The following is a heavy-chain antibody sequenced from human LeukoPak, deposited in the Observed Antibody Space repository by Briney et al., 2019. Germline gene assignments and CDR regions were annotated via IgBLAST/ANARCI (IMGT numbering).Heavy chain of an antibody. CDR1: GFTFSSYA. Sequence: GGSLRLSCAASGFTFSSYAMSWVRQAPGKGLEWVSAISGSGGSTYYADSVKGRFTISRDNSKNTLYLQMNSLRAEDTAVYYCAKDGRYYYDSSGSIHDYWGQGTLVTVSS. V-gene: IGHV3-23*01. D-gene: IGHD3-22*01. CDR3: AKDGRYYYDSSGSIHDY. CDR2: ISGSGGST. J-gene: IGHJ4*02.